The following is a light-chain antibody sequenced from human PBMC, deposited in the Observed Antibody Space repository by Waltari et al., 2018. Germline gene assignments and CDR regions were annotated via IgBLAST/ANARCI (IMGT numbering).Light chain of an antibody. CDR1: QSVSGNN. CDR2: GAS. CDR3: QQYGRSWNT. J-gene: IGKJ2*01. Sequence: ELVLTQSPGTLSLSPGQRATLSCRASQSVSGNNLAWYQQKPAQAPRLLIHGASNRATGIPDRFSGSGSETEFTLTISRLEPEDFAVYYCQQYGRSWNTFGEGTKLEIK. V-gene: IGKV3-20*01.